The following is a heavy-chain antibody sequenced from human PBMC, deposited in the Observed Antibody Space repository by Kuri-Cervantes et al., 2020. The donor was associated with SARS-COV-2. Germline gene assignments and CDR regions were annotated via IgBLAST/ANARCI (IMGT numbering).Heavy chain of an antibody. CDR2: TTSVWDSS. V-gene: IGHV1-69*05. J-gene: IGHJ1*01. CDR1: GGTLSGFG. Sequence: SVKVSCKASGGTLSGFGLSWVRQAPGQGLEWMGGTTSVWDSSTYAQKFQGRVTMTRDTSTSTVYMELSSLRSEDTAVYYCARDLHKADWGYGSGSYYNAKGSFQHWGQGTLVTVSS. D-gene: IGHD3-10*01. CDR3: ARDLHKADWGYGSGSYYNAKGSFQH.